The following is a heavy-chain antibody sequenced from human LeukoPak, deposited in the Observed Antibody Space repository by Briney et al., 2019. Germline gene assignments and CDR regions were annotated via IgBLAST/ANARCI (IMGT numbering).Heavy chain of an antibody. V-gene: IGHV4-39*01. CDR1: GGSISTRNYY. CDR3: ARLRYYDNGGYRHYFDY. J-gene: IGHJ4*02. D-gene: IGHD3-22*01. Sequence: ASETLSLTCTVSGGSISTRNYYWGWIRQPPGEGLEWIGSIYYSGSTYYNTYCNPSLKSRVTISVDTSKNQFSLGLSSVTAADTAVYYCARLRYYDNGGYRHYFDYWGQGTLVTVSS. CDR2: IYYSGST.